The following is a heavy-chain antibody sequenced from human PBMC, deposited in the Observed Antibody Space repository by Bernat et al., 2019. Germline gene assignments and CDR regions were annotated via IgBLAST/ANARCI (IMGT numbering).Heavy chain of an antibody. J-gene: IGHJ3*02. CDR1: GFTFSNAW. CDR2: IKSKPDGGTS. V-gene: IGHV3-15*01. CDR3: SHTSAATARYAGAFDI. D-gene: IGHD2-8*01. Sequence: EGQLVESGGGLVKPGGSLRLSCAASGFTFSNAWMTWVRQAPGKGLEWVGRIKSKPDGGTSDYAAPVKDRFTMSRDDSKSTVYLQMNSLKIEDTAVYYCSHTSAATARYAGAFDIWGQGTMVTVSS.